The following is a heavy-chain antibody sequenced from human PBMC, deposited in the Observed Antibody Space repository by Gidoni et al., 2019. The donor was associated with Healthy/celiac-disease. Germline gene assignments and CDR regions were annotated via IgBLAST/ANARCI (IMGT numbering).Heavy chain of an antibody. CDR1: GYTFTGYY. Sequence: QVQLVQSGAEVKKPGASVKVSCKASGYTFTGYYMHWVRQAPGQGLEWMGWINPNSGGTNYAQKFQGRVTMTRDTSISTAYMELSRLRSDDTAVYYCARVRALGALYWYFDLWGRGTLVTVSS. CDR3: ARVRALGALYWYFDL. CDR2: INPNSGGT. D-gene: IGHD3-16*01. V-gene: IGHV1-2*02. J-gene: IGHJ2*01.